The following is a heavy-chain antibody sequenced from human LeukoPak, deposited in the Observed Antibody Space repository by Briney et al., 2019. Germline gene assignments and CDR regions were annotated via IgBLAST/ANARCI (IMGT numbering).Heavy chain of an antibody. CDR3: ARELTVTTFDY. Sequence: GGSLRLSCAASGFSFSSYEMNWVRQAPGKGLEWVSYISSSGSTIYYADSVKGRFTISRDNAENSLYLQMNSLRAEDTAVYYCARELTVTTFDYWGQGTLVTVSS. CDR2: ISSSGSTI. V-gene: IGHV3-48*03. J-gene: IGHJ4*02. CDR1: GFSFSSYE. D-gene: IGHD4-17*01.